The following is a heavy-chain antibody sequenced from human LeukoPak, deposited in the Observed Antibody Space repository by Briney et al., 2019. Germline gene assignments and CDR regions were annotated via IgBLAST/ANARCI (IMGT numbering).Heavy chain of an antibody. CDR2: MYASGST. J-gene: IGHJ3*02. D-gene: IGHD6-13*01. CDR1: GGAISSYY. CDR3: ARVGHSYSSSWLDAFDI. Sequence: AETLSLTCTVSGGAISSYYWSWIRQPAGKGLEGIGRMYASGSTNYSPSLRSRVTMSVDTSKNQFSLKLKAVTAADTAVYYCARVGHSYSSSWLDAFDIWGPGTLVTVSS. V-gene: IGHV4-4*07.